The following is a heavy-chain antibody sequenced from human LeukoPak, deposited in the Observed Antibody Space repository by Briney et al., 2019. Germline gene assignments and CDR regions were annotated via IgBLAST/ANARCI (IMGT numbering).Heavy chain of an antibody. V-gene: IGHV3-30*18. Sequence: GGSLRLSCAASGFAFSNYGMHWVRQAPGKGLEWVVVISYDGSKKFYADSVKGRFTISRDNSKNTLYLQMDSLRAEDTAVYYCAKDQGSGKYYVRHFQHWGQGTLVTVSS. CDR1: GFAFSNYG. D-gene: IGHD1-26*01. J-gene: IGHJ1*01. CDR2: ISYDGSKK. CDR3: AKDQGSGKYYVRHFQH.